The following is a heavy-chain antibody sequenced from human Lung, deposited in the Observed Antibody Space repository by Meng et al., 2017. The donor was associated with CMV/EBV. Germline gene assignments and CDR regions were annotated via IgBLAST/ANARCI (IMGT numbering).Heavy chain of an antibody. D-gene: IGHD3-3*01. Sequence: GGSLRLXCAASGFSFSSYGMQWVRQAPGKGLEWVTFIRYDGNKKYYVDSVKGRFTISRDNSKNMLYLQMNSLRAEDTAVYYCAKDDSAYFDFRSGYSTPPDYWGQGTXVTVSS. CDR3: AKDDSAYFDFRSGYSTPPDY. CDR1: GFSFSSYG. V-gene: IGHV3-30*02. J-gene: IGHJ4*02. CDR2: IRYDGNKK.